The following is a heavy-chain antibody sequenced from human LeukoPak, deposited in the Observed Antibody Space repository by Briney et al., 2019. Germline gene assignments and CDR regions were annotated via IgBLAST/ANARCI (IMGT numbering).Heavy chain of an antibody. J-gene: IGHJ4*02. CDR2: ISGSGGST. V-gene: IGHV3-23*01. D-gene: IGHD6-13*01. CDR3: ARVIRAAPGKGYFDY. Sequence: GGSLRLSCATSGFIFSTYALSWVRQAPGKGLEWASSISGSGGSTYHADSVKGRFTISRDSSKNTLYLQMNSLRAEDTAIYYCARVIRAAPGKGYFDYWGQGTLVTVAS. CDR1: GFIFSTYA.